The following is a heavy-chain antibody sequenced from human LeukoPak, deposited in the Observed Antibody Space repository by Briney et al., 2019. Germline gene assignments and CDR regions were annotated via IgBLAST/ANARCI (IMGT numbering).Heavy chain of an antibody. J-gene: IGHJ3*02. V-gene: IGHV4-59*01. CDR3: ARYQTPIAAAGSRYAFDI. Sequence: PSETLSLTCTVSGGSISGYYWSWIRQPPGKGLEWIGYIYYSGSTNYNPSLKSRVTISVDTSKNQFSLKLSSVTAADTAVYYCARYQTPIAAAGSRYAFDIWGQGTMVTVSS. CDR2: IYYSGST. D-gene: IGHD6-13*01. CDR1: GGSISGYY.